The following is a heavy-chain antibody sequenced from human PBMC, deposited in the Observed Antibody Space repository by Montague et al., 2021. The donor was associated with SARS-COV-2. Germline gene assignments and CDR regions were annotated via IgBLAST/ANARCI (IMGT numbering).Heavy chain of an antibody. CDR1: GGSFSRYS. Sequence: SETLSLTCAVYGGSFSRYSYNWVRQAPGKGLEWIGEITNSGSVNYQPSLNNRVTISVDPSKSQASLRLTSVTVADTAIYFCARQKLRPHKPIKKEFYYYGLDIWGQGTTVTVS. CDR3: ARQKLRPHKPIKKEFYYYGLDI. CDR2: ITNSGSV. V-gene: IGHV4-34*01. J-gene: IGHJ6*02.